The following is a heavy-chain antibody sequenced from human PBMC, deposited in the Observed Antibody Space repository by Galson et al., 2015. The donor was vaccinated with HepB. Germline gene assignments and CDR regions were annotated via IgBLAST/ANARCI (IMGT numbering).Heavy chain of an antibody. Sequence: SVKVSCKASGGTFSSYAISWVRQAPGQGLEWMGGIIPIFGTANYAQKFQGRVTITADESTSTAYMELSSLRSEDTAVYYCARDSSRDGYLFDYWGQGTLVTVSS. D-gene: IGHD5-24*01. CDR3: ARDSSRDGYLFDY. CDR2: IIPIFGTA. V-gene: IGHV1-69*13. CDR1: GGTFSSYA. J-gene: IGHJ4*02.